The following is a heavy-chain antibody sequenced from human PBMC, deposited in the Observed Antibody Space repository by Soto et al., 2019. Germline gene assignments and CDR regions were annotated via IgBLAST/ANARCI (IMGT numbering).Heavy chain of an antibody. CDR3: ARRFKSAGWLDL. D-gene: IGHD3-10*01. V-gene: IGHV1-3*01. J-gene: IGHJ5*02. CDR1: GYTFTTYA. Sequence: QVQLVQSGPEVKKPGASVKVSCKASGYTFTTYAIHWVRQAPGQGLEWMGWINAGNGNTEFSERFRGRVTITRDTSASTAHMELTGLTSEDTAVYYCARRFKSAGWLDLWGQGTLVTVSS. CDR2: INAGNGNT.